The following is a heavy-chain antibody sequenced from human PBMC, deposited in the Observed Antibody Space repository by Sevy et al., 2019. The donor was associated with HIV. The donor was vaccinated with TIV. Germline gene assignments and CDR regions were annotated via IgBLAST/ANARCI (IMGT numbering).Heavy chain of an antibody. CDR1: GFTFRSYD. CDR3: AREWVSPVPLIDNYGMDV. J-gene: IGHJ6*02. Sequence: GGSLRLSCAASGFTFRSYDMHWVRQAPGKGLEWVAIVRYDGGNEQYADSVKGRFTISRDNSRNTLHLQMNSLRAEDTALYFCAREWVSPVPLIDNYGMDVWGQGTTVTVSS. D-gene: IGHD1-26*01. V-gene: IGHV3-30*02. CDR2: VRYDGGNE.